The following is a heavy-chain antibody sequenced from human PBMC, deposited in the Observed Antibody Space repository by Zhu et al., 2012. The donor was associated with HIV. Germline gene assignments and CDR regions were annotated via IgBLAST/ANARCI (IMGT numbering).Heavy chain of an antibody. CDR3: AKDSGDYGDYGVDY. Sequence: EVQLLESGGGLVQPGGSLRLSCAASGFTFSSNAMSWVRQAPGKGLEWVSAISGSGGSTYYADSVKGRFTISRDNSKNTLFLQMNSLRAEDTAVYYCAKDSGDYGDYGVDYWGQGTLVTVSS. V-gene: IGHV3-23*01. J-gene: IGHJ4*02. D-gene: IGHD4-17*01. CDR1: GFTFSSNA. CDR2: ISGSGGST.